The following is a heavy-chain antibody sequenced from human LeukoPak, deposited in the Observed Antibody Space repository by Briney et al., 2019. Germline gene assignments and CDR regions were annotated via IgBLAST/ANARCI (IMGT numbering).Heavy chain of an antibody. CDR2: VYSSGHT. V-gene: IGHV4-59*08. CDR1: GGSISTYY. Sequence: PSETLSLTCTVSGGSISTYYWSWLRQPPGKGLEWIAYVYSSGHTNYHPSLKGRVTISVDTSKNQFSLKVNSVTAADTAVYYCARHPFSDGFDIWGQGTMVTVSS. J-gene: IGHJ3*02. CDR3: ARHPFSDGFDI.